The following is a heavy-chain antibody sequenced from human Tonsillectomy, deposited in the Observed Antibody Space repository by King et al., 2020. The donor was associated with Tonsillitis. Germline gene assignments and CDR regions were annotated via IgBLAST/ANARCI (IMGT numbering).Heavy chain of an antibody. Sequence: VQLVESGGGLVKPGGSLRISCAASGFNFSNTWMSWVRQAPGKGLEWVGRIKRKSDGETTDYTAPVRGRFTISRDDSKDTLYLQMSSLQSDDTAVYHCTTEVGRGGVWGKGTTVAVSS. D-gene: IGHD1-26*01. CDR2: IKRKSDGETT. V-gene: IGHV3-15*01. J-gene: IGHJ6*04. CDR1: GFNFSNTW. CDR3: TTEVGRGGV.